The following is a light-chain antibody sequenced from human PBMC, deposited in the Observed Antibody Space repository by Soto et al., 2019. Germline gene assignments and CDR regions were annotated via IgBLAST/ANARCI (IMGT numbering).Light chain of an antibody. V-gene: IGLV2-23*02. J-gene: IGLJ2*01. CDR2: EVN. Sequence: QSALTQPASVSGSPGQSITISCTGTSSDVGSHNLVSWYQQHPGKAPKFMIYEVNKRPSGVSNRFSGSKSGNTASLTISGLQAEDEADYYCCSHVGGSTWTWLFGGGTKLTVL. CDR3: CSHVGGSTWTWL. CDR1: SSDVGSHNL.